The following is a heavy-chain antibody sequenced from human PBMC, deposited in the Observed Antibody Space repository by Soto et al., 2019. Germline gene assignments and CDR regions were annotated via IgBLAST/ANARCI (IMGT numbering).Heavy chain of an antibody. J-gene: IGHJ4*02. Sequence: GASVKVSCKASGYTFTNYYMHWVRQAPGQGLEWMGVIHYSGATPTYAQKFQGRVTMARDTSTSTVYVEPSSLTSEDTAVYYCARGGPDLATIGGFDYWGQGTLVTVSS. V-gene: IGHV1-46*01. CDR2: IHYSGATP. D-gene: IGHD3-16*01. CDR1: GYTFTNYY. CDR3: ARGGPDLATIGGFDY.